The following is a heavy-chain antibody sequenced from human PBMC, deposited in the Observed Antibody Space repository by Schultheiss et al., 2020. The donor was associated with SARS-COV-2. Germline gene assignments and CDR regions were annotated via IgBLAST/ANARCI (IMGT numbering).Heavy chain of an antibody. Sequence: GGSLRLSCAASGFTFSSYAMHWVRQAPGKGLEWVAVISYDGSNKYYADSVKGRFTISRDNAKNSLYLQMNSLRAEDTALYYCAKDDRGSGWYYFDYWGQGTLVTVSS. V-gene: IGHV3-30-3*01. J-gene: IGHJ4*02. CDR1: GFTFSSYA. CDR2: ISYDGSNK. D-gene: IGHD6-19*01. CDR3: AKDDRGSGWYYFDY.